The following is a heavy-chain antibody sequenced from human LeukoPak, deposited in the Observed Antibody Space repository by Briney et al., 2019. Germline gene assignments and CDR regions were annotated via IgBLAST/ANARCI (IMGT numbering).Heavy chain of an antibody. D-gene: IGHD2-2*01. V-gene: IGHV1-8*01. J-gene: IGHJ6*03. Sequence: ASVKVSCKASGYTFTSYDINWVRQATGQGLEWMGWMNPNSGNTGYAQKFQGRVTMTRNTSISTAYMELSSLRSEDTAVYYCARALGYCSSTSCRPRYYYYYMDVWGKGTTVTVSS. CDR2: MNPNSGNT. CDR1: GYTFTSYD. CDR3: ARALGYCSSTSCRPRYYYYYMDV.